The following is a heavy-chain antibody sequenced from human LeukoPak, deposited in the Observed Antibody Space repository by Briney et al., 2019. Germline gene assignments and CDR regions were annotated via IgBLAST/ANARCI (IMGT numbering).Heavy chain of an antibody. J-gene: IGHJ6*02. Sequence: GGSLRLSCEASGFTFSAYAMTWVRQAPGKGLEWVSSIGSDNKPHYSESVKGRFAISRDNSKNTLFLQLHNLRVEDTALYYCARDLHYYAAMDVWGQGTTVTVSS. CDR3: ARDLHYYAAMDV. D-gene: IGHD3-10*01. CDR1: GFTFSAYA. CDR2: IGSDNKP. V-gene: IGHV3-23*01.